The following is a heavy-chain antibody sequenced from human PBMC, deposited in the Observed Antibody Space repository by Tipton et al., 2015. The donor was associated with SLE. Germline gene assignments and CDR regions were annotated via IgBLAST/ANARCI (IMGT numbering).Heavy chain of an antibody. Sequence: TLSLTCAVYGGSFIDYYWTWIRQPPGKGLEWIGYIYYSGSTNYNPSLKSRVTISVDTSKNQFSLKLSSVTAADTAVYYCARGHPLTPGYYYMDVWGKGTTVTVSS. CDR3: ARGHPLTPGYYYMDV. CDR1: GGSFIDYY. CDR2: IYYSGST. V-gene: IGHV4-59*01. J-gene: IGHJ6*03. D-gene: IGHD3-9*01.